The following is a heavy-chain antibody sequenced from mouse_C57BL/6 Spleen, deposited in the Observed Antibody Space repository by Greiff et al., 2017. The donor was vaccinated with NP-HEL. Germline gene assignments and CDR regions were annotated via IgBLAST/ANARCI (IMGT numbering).Heavy chain of an antibody. CDR3: ARHTDILDYFDY. CDR2: ISSGGSYT. Sequence: EVQRVESGGDLVKPGGSLKLSCAASGFTFSSYGMSWVRQTPDKRLEWVATISSGGSYTYYPDSVKGRFTISRDNAKNTLYLQMSSLKSEDTAMYYCARHTDILDYFDYWGQGTTLTVSS. V-gene: IGHV5-6*01. J-gene: IGHJ2*01. D-gene: IGHD1-1*01. CDR1: GFTFSSYG.